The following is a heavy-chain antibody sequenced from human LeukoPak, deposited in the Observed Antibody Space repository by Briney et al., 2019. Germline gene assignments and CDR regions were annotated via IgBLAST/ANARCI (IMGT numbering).Heavy chain of an antibody. CDR1: GFTFSDYY. D-gene: IGHD3-10*02. V-gene: IGHV3-11*01. CDR2: ISSSGSTI. CDR3: ARDRLFGELPTLY. Sequence: GGSLRLSCAASGFTFSDYYMSWIRQAPGKGLEWASYISSSGSTIYYADSVKGRFTISRDNAKNSLYLQMNSLRAKDTAVYYCARDRLFGELPTLYWGQGTLVTVSS. J-gene: IGHJ4*02.